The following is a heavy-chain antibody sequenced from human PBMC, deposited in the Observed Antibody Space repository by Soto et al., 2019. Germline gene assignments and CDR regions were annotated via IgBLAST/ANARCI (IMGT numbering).Heavy chain of an antibody. CDR2: ISGYNGNT. Sequence: QVQLVQSGPEVRKPGASVKVSCKASGYIFSRDGISWVRQDPGQGLEWMGWISGYNGNTKFGERVQGRVNVTTDTSTSTAYMELRSLRSDDTAVYYCARQAAAERNYYGLDVWGQGTTVIVSS. V-gene: IGHV1-18*01. D-gene: IGHD6-13*01. J-gene: IGHJ6*02. CDR1: GYIFSRDG. CDR3: ARQAAAERNYYGLDV.